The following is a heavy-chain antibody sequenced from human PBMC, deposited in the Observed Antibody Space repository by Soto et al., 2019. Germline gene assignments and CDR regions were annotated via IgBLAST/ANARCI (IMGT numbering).Heavy chain of an antibody. V-gene: IGHV3-48*02. D-gene: IGHD3-22*01. CDR3: ARDGQTYYYDSSGYPNDAFDI. J-gene: IGHJ3*02. CDR1: GFTFSSYS. Sequence: GSLRLSCAASGFTFSSYSMNWVRQAPGKGLEWVSYISSSSSTIYYADSVKGRFTISRDNAKNSLYLQMNSLRDEDTAVYYCARDGQTYYYDSSGYPNDAFDIWGQGTMVTVSS. CDR2: ISSSSSTI.